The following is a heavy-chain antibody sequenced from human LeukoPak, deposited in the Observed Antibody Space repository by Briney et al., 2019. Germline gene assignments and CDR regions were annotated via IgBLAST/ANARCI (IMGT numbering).Heavy chain of an antibody. Sequence: GGSLRLSCAASGFTFSSYSMSWVRHVPGKGLEWVSVIGSGGSGGTSYADSVQGRFTISRDNSKNTLYLQMNSLRAEDTALYYCANFVDTSMGGNDYWGQGTLVTVSS. CDR2: IGSGGSGGT. J-gene: IGHJ4*02. D-gene: IGHD5-18*01. CDR3: ANFVDTSMGGNDY. V-gene: IGHV3-23*01. CDR1: GFTFSSYS.